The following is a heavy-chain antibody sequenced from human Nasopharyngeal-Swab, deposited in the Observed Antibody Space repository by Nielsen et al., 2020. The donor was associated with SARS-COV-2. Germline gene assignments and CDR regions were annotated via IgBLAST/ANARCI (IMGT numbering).Heavy chain of an antibody. J-gene: IGHJ5*02. Sequence: ASVKVSCKAYGYTFTSYVMHWVRQAPGQSLEWMGWVNAANGNTKYSQKFRDRATIVRETSAKIAYMELSSLRSEDTAVYYCARDRSVGYCSGGSCYSGFDQWGQGTLVTVSS. CDR1: GYTFTSYV. CDR3: ARDRSVGYCSGGSCYSGFDQ. CDR2: VNAANGNT. D-gene: IGHD2-15*01. V-gene: IGHV1-3*01.